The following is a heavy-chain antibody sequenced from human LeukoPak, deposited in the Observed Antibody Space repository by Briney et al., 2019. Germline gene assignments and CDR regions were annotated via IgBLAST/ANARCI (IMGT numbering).Heavy chain of an antibody. D-gene: IGHD4-23*01. V-gene: IGHV4-34*01. CDR1: GGSFSGYY. CDR2: INHSGST. Sequence: ASETLSLTCALYGGSFSGYYWSWIRQPPGKGLEWIGEINHSGSTNYNPSLKSRVTISVDTSKNQFSLKLSSVTAADTAVYYCARTVVKLYYFDYWGQGTLVTVSS. CDR3: ARTVVKLYYFDY. J-gene: IGHJ4*02.